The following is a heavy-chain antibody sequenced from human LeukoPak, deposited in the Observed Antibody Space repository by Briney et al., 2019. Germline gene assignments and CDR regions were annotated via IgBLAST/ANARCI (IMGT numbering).Heavy chain of an antibody. CDR2: ISGSGGST. D-gene: IGHD4-17*01. V-gene: IGHV3-23*01. CDR3: ATPPTVTRNY. J-gene: IGHJ4*02. Sequence: GGSLRLSCAASGFTFSSYWMSWVRQAPGKGLEWVSSISGSGGSTYYADSVKGRFTISRDNSENTLYLQMNSLRAEDTAVYYCATPPTVTRNYWGQGTLVTVSS. CDR1: GFTFSSYW.